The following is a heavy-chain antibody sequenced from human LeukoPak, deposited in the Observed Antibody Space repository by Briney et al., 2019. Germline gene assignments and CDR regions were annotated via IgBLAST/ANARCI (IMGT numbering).Heavy chain of an antibody. CDR1: GFTFSSYG. CDR2: ISYDDGSNK. D-gene: IGHD5-18*01. CDR3: AKEQLTSGYSFLTDY. V-gene: IGHV3-30*18. J-gene: IGHJ4*02. Sequence: GGSLRLSCAASGFTFSSYGMRWVRQAPGKGLEWVAVISYDDGSNKYYADSVKGRFTISRDNSKNTLYLQMNSLRAEDTAVYYCAKEQLTSGYSFLTDYWGQGTLVTVSS.